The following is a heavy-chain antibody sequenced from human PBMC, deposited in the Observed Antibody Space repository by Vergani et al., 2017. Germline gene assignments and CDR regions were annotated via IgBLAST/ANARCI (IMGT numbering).Heavy chain of an antibody. CDR2: IIPILGIA. D-gene: IGHD3/OR15-3a*01. Sequence: QVQLVQSGAEVKKPGSSVKVSCKASGGTFSSYAISWVRQAPGQGLEWVGRIIPILGIANYAQKFQGRVTITADKSTSTAYMELSSLRSEDTAVYYCARSPGLGDDAFDIWGQGTMVTVSS. CDR1: GGTFSSYA. J-gene: IGHJ3*02. V-gene: IGHV1-69*04. CDR3: ARSPGLGDDAFDI.